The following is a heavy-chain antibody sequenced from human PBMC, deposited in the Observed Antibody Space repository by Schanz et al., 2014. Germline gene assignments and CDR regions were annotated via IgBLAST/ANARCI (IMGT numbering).Heavy chain of an antibody. Sequence: QVQLQESGPGLVKPSETLSLTCTVSGYSISSGYYWGWIRQPPGKGLEWIAYIYYSGSPSYKPSLKSRVTISVDTSKNQFPLKLSSVTAADTAVYYCARGGRTTYNYYYGMDVWGQGTTVTVSS. CDR1: GYSISSGYY. CDR2: IYYSGSP. V-gene: IGHV4-38-2*02. J-gene: IGHJ6*02. CDR3: ARGGRTTYNYYYGMDV. D-gene: IGHD1-1*01.